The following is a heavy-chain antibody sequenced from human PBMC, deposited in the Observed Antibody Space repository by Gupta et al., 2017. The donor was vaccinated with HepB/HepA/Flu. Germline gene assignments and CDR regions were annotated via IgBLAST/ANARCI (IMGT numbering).Heavy chain of an antibody. CDR3: ARLRRTGYVDN. CDR1: GGSINYYY. J-gene: IGHJ4*02. Sequence: QVQLQESGPGLVKPSETLSLTCSVSGGSINYYYGGWIRQPPGKGLEWIGYIHSSGSANYNPSLKSRVTISLDMSKNHFSLKLNSVTAADTATYYCARLRRTGYVDNWGQGTLVTVSS. CDR2: IHSSGSA. D-gene: IGHD3/OR15-3a*01. V-gene: IGHV4-59*01.